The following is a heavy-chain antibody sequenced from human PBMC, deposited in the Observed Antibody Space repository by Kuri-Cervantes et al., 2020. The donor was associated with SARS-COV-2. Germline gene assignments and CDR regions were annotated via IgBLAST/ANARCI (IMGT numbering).Heavy chain of an antibody. Sequence: GESLKISFTASGFTFGDYAMSWVRQAPGKGLEWVGFIRSKAYGGTTEYAASVKGRFTISRDDSKSIAYLQMNSLKTEDTAVYYCTRDKNAGFGEPNDYWGQGTLVTVSS. CDR2: IRSKAYGGTT. CDR1: GFTFGDYA. V-gene: IGHV3-49*04. CDR3: TRDKNAGFGEPNDY. J-gene: IGHJ4*02. D-gene: IGHD3-10*01.